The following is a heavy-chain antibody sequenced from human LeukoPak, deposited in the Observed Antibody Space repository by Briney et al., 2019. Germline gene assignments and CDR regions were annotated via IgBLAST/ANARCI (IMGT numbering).Heavy chain of an antibody. V-gene: IGHV4-30-2*01. CDR3: ARESIVALYDFDI. CDR2: IYHSGST. CDR1: GGSISSGGYS. D-gene: IGHD2-21*01. Sequence: SETLSLTCAVSGGSISSGGYSWSWIRQPPGKGLEWIGYIYHSGSTYYNPSLKSRVTISVDRSKNQFSLKLSSVTAADTAVYYCARESIVALYDFDIWGQGTMVTVSS. J-gene: IGHJ3*02.